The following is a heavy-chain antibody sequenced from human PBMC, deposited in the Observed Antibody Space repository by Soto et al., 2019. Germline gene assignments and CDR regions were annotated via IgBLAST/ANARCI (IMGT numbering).Heavy chain of an antibody. CDR3: AKFQILQWTTASLHFFFPGLGV. CDR2: ISYDGGTA. Sequence: QVQLVQSGGGVVQPGRSLRLPCAASGFPLRTYAMLWVRQAPGKGLEWVAVISYDGGTAYYAESVKGRFAISRDNFKSILYLQKNSLFSSDTAVYFRAKFQILQWTTASLHFFFPGLGVWGQGAKVTVSS. V-gene: IGHV3-30*18. J-gene: IGHJ6*02. D-gene: IGHD6-19*01. CDR1: GFPLRTYA.